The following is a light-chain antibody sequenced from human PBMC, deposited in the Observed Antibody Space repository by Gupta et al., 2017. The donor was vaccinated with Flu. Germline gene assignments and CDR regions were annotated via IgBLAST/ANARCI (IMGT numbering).Light chain of an antibody. V-gene: IGLV1-51*02. Sequence: KVTISCSGSSSNIGSNFVSWYQHLPGTAPKLLIYENNRRASGIPDRFSGYKSGTSATLAITGLQPGDEADLYCATWDNSLSAGVIGGGTKVTVL. CDR3: ATWDNSLSAGV. J-gene: IGLJ3*02. CDR2: ENN. CDR1: SSNIGSNF.